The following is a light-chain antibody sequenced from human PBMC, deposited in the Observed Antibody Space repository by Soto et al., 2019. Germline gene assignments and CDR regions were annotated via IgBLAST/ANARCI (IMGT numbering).Light chain of an antibody. J-gene: IGKJ2*01. CDR2: KAS. CDR1: QSISSW. V-gene: IGKV1-5*03. Sequence: DIQMTQSPPTLSASVGDRVTITCRASQSISSWLAWYQQKPGKAPKLLIYKASSSESGVPSRFSGSGSGTEFTLTISSLQPDDFATYYCQQYNSYSSYTFGQGTKLEIK. CDR3: QQYNSYSSYT.